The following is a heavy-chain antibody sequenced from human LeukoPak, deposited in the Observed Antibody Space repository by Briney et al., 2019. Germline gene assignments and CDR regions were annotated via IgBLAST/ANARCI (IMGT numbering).Heavy chain of an antibody. D-gene: IGHD3-10*01. V-gene: IGHV3-23*01. CDR2: ITGSGGTT. CDR1: GFTFSSYG. Sequence: GGTLRLSCAASGFTFSSYGMSWVRQAPGKGLEWVSAITGSGGTTYYADSVKGRFTISRDNSKNTLYTQMNSLRAGDTAVYYCAEARSPDYYGSGSYYPPPYYFDYWGQGTLVTVSS. J-gene: IGHJ4*02. CDR3: AEARSPDYYGSGSYYPPPYYFDY.